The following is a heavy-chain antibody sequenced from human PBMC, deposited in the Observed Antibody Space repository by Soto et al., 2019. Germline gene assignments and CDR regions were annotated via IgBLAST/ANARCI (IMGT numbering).Heavy chain of an antibody. V-gene: IGHV3-33*01. CDR2: IWYDGSNK. D-gene: IGHD2-15*01. J-gene: IGHJ4*02. CDR1: GFTFSSYG. CDR3: ARDCSGGSCYPDY. Sequence: QVQLVESGGGVVQPGRSLRLSCAASGFTFSSYGMHWVRQAPGKGLEWVAVIWYDGSNKYYADSVKGRFTISRDNSKNTLYRQMNSLRAEDTAVYYCARDCSGGSCYPDYWGQGTLVTVSS.